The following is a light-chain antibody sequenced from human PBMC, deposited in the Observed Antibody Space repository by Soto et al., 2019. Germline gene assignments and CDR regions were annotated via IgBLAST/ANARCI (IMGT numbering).Light chain of an antibody. Sequence: QSALTQSASVSGSPGQSITFSCTGTSSDVGNYNYVSWYQQHPGEVPKLIIFNVNNRPSGVSNRFSGSKSGNTASLTISGLQAEDEADYYCSSFTSSTTYVFGTVTKVTVL. CDR3: SSFTSSTTYV. CDR1: SSDVGNYNY. CDR2: NVN. J-gene: IGLJ1*01. V-gene: IGLV2-14*01.